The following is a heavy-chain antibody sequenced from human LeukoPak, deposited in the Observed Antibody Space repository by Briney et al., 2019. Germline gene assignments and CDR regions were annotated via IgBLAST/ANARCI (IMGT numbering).Heavy chain of an antibody. Sequence: GGSLRLSCAASGFTFSSYAISWVRQAPGKGLEWVSAISGSGGSTYYADSVKGGFTILRDNSKKTLYLQMNSLRAEDTAVYQCAKGRYYHDNSDAFEIWGQGTMVTVSS. CDR1: GFTFSSYA. J-gene: IGHJ3*02. V-gene: IGHV3-23*01. CDR3: AKGRYYHDNSDAFEI. D-gene: IGHD3-22*01. CDR2: ISGSGGST.